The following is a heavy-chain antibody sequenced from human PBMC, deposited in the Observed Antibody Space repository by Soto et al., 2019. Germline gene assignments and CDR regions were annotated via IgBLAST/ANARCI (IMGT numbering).Heavy chain of an antibody. Sequence: PGGSLRLSCAASGFTFSSYAMHCVRQAPGKGLEWVAVISYDGSNKYYADSVKGRFTISRDNSKNTLYLQMNSLRAEDTAVYYCARQQLGTLYYYYGMDVWGQGTTVTVSS. CDR1: GFTFSSYA. J-gene: IGHJ6*02. CDR2: ISYDGSNK. D-gene: IGHD6-6*01. CDR3: ARQQLGTLYYYYGMDV. V-gene: IGHV3-30-3*01.